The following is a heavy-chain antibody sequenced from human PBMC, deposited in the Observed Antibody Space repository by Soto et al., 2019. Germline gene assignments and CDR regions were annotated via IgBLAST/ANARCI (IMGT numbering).Heavy chain of an antibody. CDR3: ARGYCSSTSCKHGMDV. J-gene: IGHJ6*02. Sequence: GGSLRLSCSASGFTFSSYAMHWVRQAPGKGLEYVSSISTNGGSTHYADSVKGRFTISRDNSKNTPYLQMNSLRAEDTAVYYCARGYCSSTSCKHGMDVWGQGT. CDR2: ISTNGGST. V-gene: IGHV3-64*04. CDR1: GFTFSSYA. D-gene: IGHD2-2*01.